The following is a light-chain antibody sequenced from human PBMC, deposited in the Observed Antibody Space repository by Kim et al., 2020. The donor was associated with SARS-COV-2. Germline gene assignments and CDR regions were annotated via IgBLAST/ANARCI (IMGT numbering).Light chain of an antibody. J-gene: IGLJ1*01. Sequence: QRVAISCSGSSSNIGSNFVSWYQHLPGTAPKLLIYRTLARPSGVPDRFSGSKSGPSASLAITGLRSEDEADYYCAAWDDSLNGFVFGSGTKVTVL. CDR3: AAWDDSLNGFV. CDR2: RTL. V-gene: IGLV1-47*01. CDR1: SSNIGSNF.